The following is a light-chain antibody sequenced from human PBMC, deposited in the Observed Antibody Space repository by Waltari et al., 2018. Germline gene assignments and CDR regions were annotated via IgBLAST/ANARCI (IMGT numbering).Light chain of an antibody. Sequence: QSALTQPASVSGSPGQSITISCTGSSSDVGTYNFVSWYQEHPGKAPKLLIYEASKRPSGVSTRFSGSKSDNTASLTISGLQAEDEADYYCCSYAGRSTLIFGTGTKVTVL. CDR3: CSYAGRSTLI. CDR2: EAS. V-gene: IGLV2-23*01. CDR1: SSDVGTYNF. J-gene: IGLJ1*01.